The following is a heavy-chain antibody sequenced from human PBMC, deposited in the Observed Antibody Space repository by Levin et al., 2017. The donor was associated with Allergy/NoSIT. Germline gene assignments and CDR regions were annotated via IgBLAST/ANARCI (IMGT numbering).Heavy chain of an antibody. CDR2: ISYDESNE. CDR1: GFSFSIYG. V-gene: IGHV3-30*18. J-gene: IGHJ4*02. CDR3: AKDGERITMVRGIDY. Sequence: GGSLRLSCAASGFSFSIYGMHWVRQAPGKGLEWVAVISYDESNEYYADSVKGRFTISRDNSKNTLYLQMNSLRAEDTAVYYCAKDGERITMVRGIDYWGQGTLVTVSS. D-gene: IGHD3-10*01.